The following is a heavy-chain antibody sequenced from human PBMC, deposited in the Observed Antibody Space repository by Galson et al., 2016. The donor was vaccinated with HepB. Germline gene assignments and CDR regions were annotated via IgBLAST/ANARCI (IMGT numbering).Heavy chain of an antibody. V-gene: IGHV3-23*01. Sequence: SLRLSCAASGFTFSNYAMNWVRQAPGKGLEWVSAIRGSGNTDTFYADSVKGRFTISRDDSKNTLYLQMNSLRAEDTAVYYCAKGRRLYSYSSGWYYFDYWGQGTLVTVSS. D-gene: IGHD6-19*01. CDR3: AKGRRLYSYSSGWYYFDY. CDR1: GFTFSNYA. CDR2: IRGSGNTDT. J-gene: IGHJ4*02.